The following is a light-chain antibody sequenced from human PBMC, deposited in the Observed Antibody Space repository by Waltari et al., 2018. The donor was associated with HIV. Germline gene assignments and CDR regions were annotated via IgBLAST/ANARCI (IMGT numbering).Light chain of an antibody. CDR2: AAS. CDR1: QGVGNS. Sequence: DIQVTQSPSSLSASVGDRVTITCRASQGVGNSLAWFHQRPGKAPQSLIYAASSLQSWGPTKFSGSGSGTDFTLTISSLQPEDLGTYYCQQYYTYPFTCGPGTKVDIK. V-gene: IGKV1-16*02. J-gene: IGKJ3*01. CDR3: QQYYTYPFT.